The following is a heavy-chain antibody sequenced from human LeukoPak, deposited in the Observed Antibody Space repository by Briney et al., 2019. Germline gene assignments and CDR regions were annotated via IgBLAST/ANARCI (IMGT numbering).Heavy chain of an antibody. D-gene: IGHD1-26*01. Sequence: PGGSLRLSCAASGFTFRSYSMRWDRQAPGKGLEWVSSISGSSDDIYYADSVKGRFSISRDNSKNSVYLQMKRLRAEDTALYYCARRGYHDYSGFDYWGQGTLVTVSS. CDR3: ARRGYHDYSGFDY. V-gene: IGHV3-21*01. J-gene: IGHJ4*02. CDR1: GFTFRSYS. CDR2: ISGSSDDI.